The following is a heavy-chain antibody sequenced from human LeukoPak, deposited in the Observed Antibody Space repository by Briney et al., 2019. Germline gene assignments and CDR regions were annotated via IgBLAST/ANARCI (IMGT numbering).Heavy chain of an antibody. D-gene: IGHD3-10*01. CDR2: INPSGGST. V-gene: IGHV1-46*03. CDR1: GHTFTSYY. Sequence: ASVKVSCKASGHTFTSYYMHWVRQSPGQGLEWMGIINPSGGSTSYAQKFQGRVTMTRDTSTSTVYMELSSLRSEDTAVYYCARMVRGDGYGMDVWGQGTTVTVSS. CDR3: ARMVRGDGYGMDV. J-gene: IGHJ6*02.